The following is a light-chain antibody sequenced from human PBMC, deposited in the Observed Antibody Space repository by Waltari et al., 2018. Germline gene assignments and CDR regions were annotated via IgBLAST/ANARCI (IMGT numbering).Light chain of an antibody. J-gene: IGKJ2*01. CDR3: QQYNSYSTT. CDR1: QSISSW. Sequence: DIQMTQSPSTLSASVGDRVTITCRASQSISSWLAWYQQKPGKAPKLLIYKASSLESGVPSRFSVSGSGTEFTLTISSLQPDDFATYYCQQYNSYSTTFGQGTKLEI. CDR2: KAS. V-gene: IGKV1-5*03.